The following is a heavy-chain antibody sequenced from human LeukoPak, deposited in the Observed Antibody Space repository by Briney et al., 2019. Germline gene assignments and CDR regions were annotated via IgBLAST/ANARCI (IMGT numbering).Heavy chain of an antibody. D-gene: IGHD5-12*01. CDR1: GYTFTSYY. CDR2: INPSGGST. Sequence: ASVKVSCKASGYTFTSYYMHWVRQAPGQGLEWMGIINPSGGSTSYAQKSQGRVTMTRDTSTSTVYMELSSLRSEDTAVYYCSRGPTIRGRWFDPWGQGTLVTVSS. CDR3: SRGPTIRGRWFDP. V-gene: IGHV1-46*03. J-gene: IGHJ5*02.